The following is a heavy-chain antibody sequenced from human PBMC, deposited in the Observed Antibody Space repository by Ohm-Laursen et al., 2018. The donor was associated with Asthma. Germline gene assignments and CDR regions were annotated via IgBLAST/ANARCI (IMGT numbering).Heavy chain of an antibody. V-gene: IGHV1-69*13. Sequence: GASVKVSCKASGGTFSSYAISWVRQAPGQGLEWMGGIIPIFGTANYAQKFQGRVTITADESTSTAYMELSSLRSEDTAVYYCARDGAMVQGVIPFDYWGQGTLVTVSS. CDR1: GGTFSSYA. J-gene: IGHJ4*02. CDR3: ARDGAMVQGVIPFDY. CDR2: IIPIFGTA. D-gene: IGHD3-10*01.